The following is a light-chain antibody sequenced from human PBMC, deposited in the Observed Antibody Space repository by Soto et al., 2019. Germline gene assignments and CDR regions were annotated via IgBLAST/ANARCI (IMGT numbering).Light chain of an antibody. CDR2: WAS. CDR1: QIVLYSSNNKNY. V-gene: IGKV4-1*01. CDR3: QQYYRTLWT. Sequence: DIVMTQSPASLSVSLGERATINCKSSQIVLYSSNNKNYLAWYQQKPGQPPKLLIYWASTRESGVPDRFSGSGSGTDFTLTISSLQAEDVAVYYCQQYYRTLWTFGQGTKVDIK. J-gene: IGKJ1*01.